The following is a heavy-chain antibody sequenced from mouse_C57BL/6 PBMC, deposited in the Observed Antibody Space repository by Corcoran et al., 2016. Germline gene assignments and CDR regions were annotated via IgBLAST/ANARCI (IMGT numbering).Heavy chain of an antibody. CDR3: ARRDYDYDDWYFDV. V-gene: IGHV1-75*01. CDR1: GYTYTDYN. Sequence: QVQLQQSGPELVKPGASVKISCKASGYTYTDYNINWVKQRPGQGLEWIGWIFPGSGSTYYNEKFKGKATLTVDKSSSTAYMLLSSLTSVDSAVYFCARRDYDYDDWYFDVWGTGTTVTVSS. J-gene: IGHJ1*03. CDR2: IFPGSGST. D-gene: IGHD2-4*01.